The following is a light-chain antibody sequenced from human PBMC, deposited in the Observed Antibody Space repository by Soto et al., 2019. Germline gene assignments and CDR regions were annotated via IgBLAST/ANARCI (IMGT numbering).Light chain of an antibody. CDR3: QQYNDYPWT. CDR2: KAS. CDR1: QSISSW. Sequence: DIQMTQSPSTLSASVGDRVTITCRASQSISSWLAWYQQKPGKAPKLLIYKASSLESGVPSRFSGSGSGTEFTLTISRRQPDDFATYYCQQYNDYPWTFGQGTKVEIK. J-gene: IGKJ1*01. V-gene: IGKV1-5*03.